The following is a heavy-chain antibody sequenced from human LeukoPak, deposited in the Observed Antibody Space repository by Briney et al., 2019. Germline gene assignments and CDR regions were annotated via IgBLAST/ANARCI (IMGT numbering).Heavy chain of an antibody. CDR1: GFTFSSYS. D-gene: IGHD3-22*01. J-gene: IGHJ4*02. CDR2: ISSSRSYI. CDR3: GRDLGYYDSSGYYDF. Sequence: PGGCLRLSCAPSGFTFSSYSTNWVRQAPGKGLEWVSSISSSRSYIYYADSVRGRFTISRDTDKNSLYVQMNSLRAEDTAVCDCGRDLGYYDSSGYYDFWGQGTRVTVSS. V-gene: IGHV3-21*01.